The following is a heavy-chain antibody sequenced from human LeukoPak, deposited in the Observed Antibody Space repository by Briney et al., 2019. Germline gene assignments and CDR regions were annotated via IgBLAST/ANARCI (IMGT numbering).Heavy chain of an antibody. CDR2: TSSSDAGT. Sequence: GGSLRLSCAASGFTLNNYAMSWVRQAPGKGLEWVSATSSSDAGTYHADSVRGRFTISRDNSKNTLYLQMNSLRVEDTAVYYCARDSGDWYFDLWGRGTLVTVSS. CDR3: ARDSGDWYFDL. V-gene: IGHV3-23*01. D-gene: IGHD2-21*01. J-gene: IGHJ2*01. CDR1: GFTLNNYA.